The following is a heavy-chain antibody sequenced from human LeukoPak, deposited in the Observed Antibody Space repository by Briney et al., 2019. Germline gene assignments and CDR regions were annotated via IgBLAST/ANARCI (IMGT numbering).Heavy chain of an antibody. CDR3: ARGQEAYSYGWGYYYYMDV. CDR2: IYYSGST. CDR1: GGSISSYY. D-gene: IGHD5-18*01. J-gene: IGHJ6*03. Sequence: SETLSLTCTVSGGSISSYYWSWIRQPPGKGLEWIGYIYYSGSTNYNPSLKSRVTISVDTSKNQFSLKLSSVTAADTAAYYCARGQEAYSYGWGYYYYMDVWGKGTTVTVSS. V-gene: IGHV4-59*01.